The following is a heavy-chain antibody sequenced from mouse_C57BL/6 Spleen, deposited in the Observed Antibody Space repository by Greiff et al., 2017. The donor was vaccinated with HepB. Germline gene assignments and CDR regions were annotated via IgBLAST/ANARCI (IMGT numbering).Heavy chain of an antibody. Sequence: QVQLQQPGAELVKPGASVKLSCKASGYTFTSYWMHWVKQRPGQGLEWIGMIHPNSGSTNYNEKFKSKATLTVDKSSSTAYMQLSSLTSEDSAVYYCARRRHYDYDGFAYWGQGTLVTVSA. D-gene: IGHD2-4*01. J-gene: IGHJ3*01. CDR2: IHPNSGST. CDR1: GYTFTSYW. V-gene: IGHV1-64*01. CDR3: ARRRHYDYDGFAY.